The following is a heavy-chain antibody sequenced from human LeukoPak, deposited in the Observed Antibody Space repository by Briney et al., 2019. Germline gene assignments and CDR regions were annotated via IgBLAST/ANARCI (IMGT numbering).Heavy chain of an antibody. D-gene: IGHD3-10*02. CDR1: GFTFSSYG. CDR2: ISSSSSTI. J-gene: IGHJ6*04. CDR3: AELGITMIGGV. V-gene: IGHV3-48*01. Sequence: PGGSLRLSCAASGFTFSSYGIHWVRQAPGKGLEWVSYISSSSSTIYYADSVKGRFTISRDNAKNSLYLQMNSLRAEDTAVYYCAELGITMIGGVWGKGTTVTISS.